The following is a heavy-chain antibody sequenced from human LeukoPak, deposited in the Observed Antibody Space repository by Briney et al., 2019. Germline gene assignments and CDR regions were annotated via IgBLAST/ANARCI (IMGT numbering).Heavy chain of an antibody. CDR3: AKDLGGSWYLRAFDI. D-gene: IGHD6-13*01. V-gene: IGHV3-23*01. J-gene: IGHJ3*02. CDR1: GFTFSSYA. Sequence: PGGSLRLSCAASGFTFSSYAMSWVRQASGKGLEWVSSISGSGGSIYYADSVKGRFTISRDNSKYTVYLQMNSLRAEDTAAHYCAKDLGGSWYLRAFDIWGQGTMVTVSS. CDR2: ISGSGGSI.